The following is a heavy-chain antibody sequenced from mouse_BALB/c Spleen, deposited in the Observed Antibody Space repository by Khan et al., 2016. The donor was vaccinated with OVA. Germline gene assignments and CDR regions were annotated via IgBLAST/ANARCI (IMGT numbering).Heavy chain of an antibody. CDR1: GYSITSDYA. CDR3: ARGRTY. CDR2: ISYSGSS. V-gene: IGHV3-2*02. Sequence: EVQLQESGPGLVKPSQSLSLTCTVTGYSITSDYAWNWIRQFPGNKLEWMGYISYSGSSSYHPSLKSRISITRDTSKNQFFLQLNSMTTEDTATYYCARGRTYWGQGTSVPVSS. J-gene: IGHJ4*01.